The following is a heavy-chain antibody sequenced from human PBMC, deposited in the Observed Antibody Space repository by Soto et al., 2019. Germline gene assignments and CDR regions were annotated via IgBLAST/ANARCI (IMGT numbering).Heavy chain of an antibody. CDR2: IYDSGST. CDR1: GGSISSGDYY. Sequence: SETLSLTCTVSGGSISSGDYYWSWIRQPPGKGLEWIAYIYDSGSTNYNPSLESRVTISVDTSKNQFSLKLRSLTAADTAVYYCARAITGTHFDYWGQGTLVTVSS. CDR3: ARAITGTHFDY. V-gene: IGHV4-61*08. J-gene: IGHJ4*02. D-gene: IGHD1-7*01.